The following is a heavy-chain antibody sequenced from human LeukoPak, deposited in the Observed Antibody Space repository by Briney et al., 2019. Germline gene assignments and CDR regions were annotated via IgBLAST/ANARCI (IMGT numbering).Heavy chain of an antibody. CDR2: ISGSGGNT. CDR3: ASVKYFVS. J-gene: IGHJ5*01. CDR1: GFTFSSYD. V-gene: IGHV3-23*01. D-gene: IGHD6-19*01. Sequence: GGSLRLSCAASGFTFSSYDMSWVRQAPGKGLEWVSGISGSGGNTYYADSVKGRFTISRVNSKNTLYLQMNILRAEDTAVYYCASVKYFVSWGQGTLVTVSS.